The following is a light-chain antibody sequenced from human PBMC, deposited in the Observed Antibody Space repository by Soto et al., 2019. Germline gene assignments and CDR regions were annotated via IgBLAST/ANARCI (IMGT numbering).Light chain of an antibody. CDR3: QQSLIKPIT. V-gene: IGKV1-39*01. CDR1: QSIALS. J-gene: IGKJ5*01. Sequence: DIQMTQSPSSLSASVGDTVTMTCRASQSIALSVNWYQQKPGKAPKLLIYVAFTLQSGVPSRYSGSGSGTEFTLTIRSLQTEEFASYYCQQSLIKPITFGQGTRLE. CDR2: VAF.